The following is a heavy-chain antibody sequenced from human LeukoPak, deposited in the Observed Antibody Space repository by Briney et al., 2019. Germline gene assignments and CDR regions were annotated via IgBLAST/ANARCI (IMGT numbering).Heavy chain of an antibody. Sequence: PGGSLRLSCAASGFTVSSNYMRWARQAPGKRLEWVSLIYSDGSTYYADYVKGRFTISRDNSKNTLYLQMNSLRAEDTAVYYCARDRRNIGYCIGGTCYNDYFYGMDVWGQGTTVTVSS. CDR1: GFTVSSNY. CDR3: ARDRRNIGYCIGGTCYNDYFYGMDV. D-gene: IGHD2-15*01. V-gene: IGHV3-66*01. CDR2: IYSDGST. J-gene: IGHJ6*02.